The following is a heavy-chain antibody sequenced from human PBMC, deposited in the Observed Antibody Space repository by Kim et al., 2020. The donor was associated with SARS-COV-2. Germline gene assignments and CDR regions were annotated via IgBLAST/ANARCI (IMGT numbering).Heavy chain of an antibody. Sequence: ASVKVSCKASGYTFTSYAMHWVRQAPGQRLEWMGWINAGNGNTKYSQKFQGRVTITRDTSASTAYMELSSLRSEDTAVYYCARDRRITMTAADYWGQGTLVTVSS. CDR1: GYTFTSYA. J-gene: IGHJ4*02. CDR2: INAGNGNT. CDR3: ARDRRITMTAADY. D-gene: IGHD3-22*01. V-gene: IGHV1-3*01.